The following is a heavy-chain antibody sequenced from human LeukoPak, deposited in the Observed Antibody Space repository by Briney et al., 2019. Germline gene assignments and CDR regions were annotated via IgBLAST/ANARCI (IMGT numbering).Heavy chain of an antibody. CDR2: VSASGAST. D-gene: IGHD1-1*01. V-gene: IGHV3-23*01. J-gene: IGHJ4*02. Sequence: GGSLRLSCAASGFSFSNYGMSWVRQAPGKGLEWVSGVSASGASTYSEDSVKGRFIISRDNSKNTVFLQMNSLRAEDTAVYYCARQHAAWYVDYWGQGILVTVSS. CDR1: GFSFSNYG. CDR3: ARQHAAWYVDY.